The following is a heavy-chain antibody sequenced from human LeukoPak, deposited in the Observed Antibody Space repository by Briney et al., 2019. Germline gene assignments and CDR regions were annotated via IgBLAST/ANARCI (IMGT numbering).Heavy chain of an antibody. CDR3: ARDLSLFDY. CDR2: IWYDGSNK. J-gene: IGHJ4*02. V-gene: IGHV3-33*08. Sequence: GGSLRLTCAASGVTVNYNFMSWVRQAPGKGLEWVAVIWYDGSNKYYADSVKGRFTISRDNSKNTLYLQMNSLRAEDTAVYYCARDLSLFDYWGQGTLVTVSS. CDR1: GVTVNYNF.